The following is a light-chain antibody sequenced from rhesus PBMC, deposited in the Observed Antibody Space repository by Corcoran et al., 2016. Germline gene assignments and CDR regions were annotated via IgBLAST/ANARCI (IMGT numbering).Light chain of an antibody. J-gene: IGKJ3*01. CDR2: GTS. CDR3: QQYNNWIFT. V-gene: IGKV3S9*01. Sequence: EIVITQSPATLSLSPGERATLSCRASQSVSSYVAWYQQKPGQAPRLHIYGTSSGATGIPDRFSGSGSGTDFTLISSSLEPEDVGVYYCQQYNNWIFTFGPGTILDIK. CDR1: QSVSSY.